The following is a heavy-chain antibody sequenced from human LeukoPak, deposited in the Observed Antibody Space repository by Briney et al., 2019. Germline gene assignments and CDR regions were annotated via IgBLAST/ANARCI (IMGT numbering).Heavy chain of an antibody. D-gene: IGHD1-1*01. CDR2: IYSDDTT. CDR3: AKSSTGTTYEASVDY. Sequence: GGSLRLSCAVPGFTVSGNYMSWIRQAPGKGLEWVSLIYSDDTTLYADSVKGRFTISRDISKNTLYLQMSSLRAEDTAVYYCAKSSTGTTYEASVDYWGQGTLVTVSS. V-gene: IGHV3-53*01. J-gene: IGHJ4*02. CDR1: GFTVSGNY.